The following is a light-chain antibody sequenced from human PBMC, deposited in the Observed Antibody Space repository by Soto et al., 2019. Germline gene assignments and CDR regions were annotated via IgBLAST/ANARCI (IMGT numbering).Light chain of an antibody. V-gene: IGKV3-20*01. CDR2: DSS. J-gene: IGKJ1*01. Sequence: SQSLRSGRLAWYQQKPGQAPRLVIFDSSSRASGFPERFRGSGSGTAYDLTLRSLQPEYFAVHYCEEYGRAGGRFGRGTKVDIK. CDR3: EEYGRAGGR. CDR1: QSLRSGR.